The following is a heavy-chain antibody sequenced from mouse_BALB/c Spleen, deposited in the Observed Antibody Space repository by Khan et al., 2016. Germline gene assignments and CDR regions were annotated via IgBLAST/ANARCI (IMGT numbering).Heavy chain of an antibody. CDR3: ARSSYYGYYYAMDY. J-gene: IGHJ4*01. CDR2: TNPYTGEP. D-gene: IGHD1-2*01. CDR1: GYTFTNYG. V-gene: IGHV9-3-1*01. Sequence: QIQLVQSGPELKKPGETVKISCKASGYTFTNYGMNWVKQTPETGLKWMGWTNPYTGEPTYADDFKGRFAFSLETSATTAYLQINNLKNEDTSTYVCARSSYYGYYYAMDYWCQGTSVTDSS.